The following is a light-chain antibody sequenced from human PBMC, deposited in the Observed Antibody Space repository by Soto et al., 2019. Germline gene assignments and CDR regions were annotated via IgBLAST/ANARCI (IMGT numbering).Light chain of an antibody. Sequence: SVLTHPASGYGSDGESIRIACTETSSDVGGYNYVSWYQQHPGKAPKLMMYDVSNPPSGVSNRFPGPTSGNTASLALPGLPADLEAEHYFTLYTSSSTLRYVFGTGPKFTV. J-gene: IGLJ1*01. CDR3: TLYTSSSTLRYV. CDR2: DVS. CDR1: SSDVGGYNY. V-gene: IGLV2-14*01.